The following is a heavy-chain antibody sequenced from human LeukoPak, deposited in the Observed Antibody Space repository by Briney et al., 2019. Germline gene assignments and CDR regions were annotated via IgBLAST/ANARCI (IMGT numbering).Heavy chain of an antibody. CDR2: IYHSGST. Sequence: PSETLSLTCAVYAASPSAYYWCWMRQPPGKGLEWIGEIYHSGSTNSNPSLKSRVTISVQTSKNQFSLKLSSVTAADTAVYYCARGTSYSNPSDYWGQGTLVTVSS. V-gene: IGHV4-34*01. CDR1: AASPSAYY. J-gene: IGHJ4*02. CDR3: ARGTSYSNPSDY. D-gene: IGHD4-11*01.